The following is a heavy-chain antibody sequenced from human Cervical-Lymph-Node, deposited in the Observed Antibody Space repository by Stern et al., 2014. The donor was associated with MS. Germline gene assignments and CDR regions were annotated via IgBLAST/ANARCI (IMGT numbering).Heavy chain of an antibody. D-gene: IGHD4-17*01. J-gene: IGHJ4*02. CDR3: AKDAGDYFGGYFDY. Sequence: EVHLVESGGGLVQPGRSLRLSCAASGFTFDDYAMHWVRQAPGKGLEWVSGISWNSGSIGYADSVKGRFTISRDNAKNSLYLQMNSLRAEDTALYYCAKDAGDYFGGYFDYWGQGTLVTVSS. CDR2: ISWNSGSI. V-gene: IGHV3-9*01. CDR1: GFTFDDYA.